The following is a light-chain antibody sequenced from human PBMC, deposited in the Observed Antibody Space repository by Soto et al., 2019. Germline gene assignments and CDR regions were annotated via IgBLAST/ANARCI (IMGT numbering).Light chain of an antibody. CDR3: QKYNGVPLT. CDR1: QAISNY. J-gene: IGKJ4*01. V-gene: IGKV1-27*01. Sequence: DIQMTQSPSSLSASVGDRVTITCRASQAISNYLAWYQQKPGKVPKLLIYAASTLQSGVPSRFSGSGSVTDFTLTISSLQPEDVATYYCQKYNGVPLTFGGGTKVEIK. CDR2: AAS.